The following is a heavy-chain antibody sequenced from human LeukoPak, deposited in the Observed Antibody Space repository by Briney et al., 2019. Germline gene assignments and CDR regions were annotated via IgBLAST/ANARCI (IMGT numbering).Heavy chain of an antibody. Sequence: GGSLRLSCAASGFTFRHYAVHWVRQAPGRGLEWVAVLSFDGAHKYYAESVEGRVTISRDNSNNTLFLQMDSLRLEDTALYYCVRARAGGLVCRGQGAQVTV. D-gene: IGHD3/OR15-3a*01. V-gene: IGHV3-30*04. CDR1: GFTFRHYA. CDR2: LSFDGAHK. J-gene: IGHJ4*02. CDR3: VRARAGGLVC.